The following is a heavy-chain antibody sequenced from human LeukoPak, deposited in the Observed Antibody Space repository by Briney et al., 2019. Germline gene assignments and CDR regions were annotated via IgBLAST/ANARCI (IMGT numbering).Heavy chain of an antibody. CDR1: GYTFTSYG. V-gene: IGHV1-18*01. J-gene: IGHJ3*02. Sequence: ASVKVSCKASGYTFTSYGISWVRQAPGQGLEWMGWISAYNGNTNYAQKLQGRVTMTTDTSTSTAYMELRSLRSDDTAVYYCARLINDSSGYYFLAPGGAFDIWGQGTMVTVSS. CDR2: ISAYNGNT. D-gene: IGHD3-22*01. CDR3: ARLINDSSGYYFLAPGGAFDI.